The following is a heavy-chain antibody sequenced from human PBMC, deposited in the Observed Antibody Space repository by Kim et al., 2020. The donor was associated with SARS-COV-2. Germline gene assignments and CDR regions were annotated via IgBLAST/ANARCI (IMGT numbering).Heavy chain of an antibody. J-gene: IGHJ6*02. Sequence: KGRITISRDNAKNSLYLQMNSLRADDTAVYYCARDGSSPYVYSYYFNGMDVWGQGATVTVSS. V-gene: IGHV3-7*04. CDR3: ARDGSSPYVYSYYFNGMDV. D-gene: IGHD2-8*01.